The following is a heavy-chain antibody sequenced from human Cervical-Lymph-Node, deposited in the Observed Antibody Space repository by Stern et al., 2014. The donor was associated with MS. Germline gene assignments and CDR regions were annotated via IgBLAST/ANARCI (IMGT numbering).Heavy chain of an antibody. CDR2: IYYNNET. V-gene: IGHV2-5*01. CDR1: GFSFNTRGVG. J-gene: IGHJ4*02. D-gene: IGHD2/OR15-2a*01. CDR3: APHPQY. Sequence: ESGPPLVKPTQTLTLTCTFSGFSFNTRGVGVGWSRQSPGKALEWLALIYYNNETRYSPSLRSRLTITRDTSKNQVVLTQANMDPVDPAPNYRAPHPQYWGPGARGT.